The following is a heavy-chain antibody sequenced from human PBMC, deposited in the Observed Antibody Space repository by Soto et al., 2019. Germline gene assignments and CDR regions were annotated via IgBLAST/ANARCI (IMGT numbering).Heavy chain of an antibody. Sequence: EVQLVESGGGLVQPGGSLRLSCAASGFTFSSYSMNWVPQAPGKGLEWVSYISSSSSTIYYADSVKGRFTISRDNAKNSLYQQMNCLRAENTAVYYCARDYYDSSGYSADFDYWGQGTLVTVSS. D-gene: IGHD3-22*01. J-gene: IGHJ4*02. CDR3: ARDYYDSSGYSADFDY. V-gene: IGHV3-48*01. CDR1: GFTFSSYS. CDR2: ISSSSSTI.